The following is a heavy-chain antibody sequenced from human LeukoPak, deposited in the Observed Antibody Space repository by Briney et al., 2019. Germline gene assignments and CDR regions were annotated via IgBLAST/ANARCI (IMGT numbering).Heavy chain of an antibody. J-gene: IGHJ4*02. CDR3: ARAEYSSSWFDY. V-gene: IGHV1-69*13. Sequence: SVKVSCKASGGTFSSYAISWVRQAPGQGLEWMGGIIPIFGTANYAQKFQGRVTITADESTSTAYMELSSLRSEDTAVYCCARAEYSSSWFDYWGQGTLVTVSS. D-gene: IGHD6-13*01. CDR2: IIPIFGTA. CDR1: GGTFSSYA.